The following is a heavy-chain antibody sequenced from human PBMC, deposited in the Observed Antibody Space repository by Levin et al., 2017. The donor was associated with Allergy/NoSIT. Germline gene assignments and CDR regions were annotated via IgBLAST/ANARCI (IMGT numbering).Heavy chain of an antibody. CDR2: ISAYNGNT. V-gene: IGHV1-18*01. Sequence: ASVKVSCKASGYMFISNGISWVRQAPGQGLEWVGWISAYNGNTEYAEKLQDRVTMTTNTPTSTAYLEVRSLTSDDTAVYYCAIGTVSFNEADYDYWGQGTLVIVSS. CDR1: GYMFISNG. CDR3: AIGTVSFNEADYDY. D-gene: IGHD2-8*01. J-gene: IGHJ4*02.